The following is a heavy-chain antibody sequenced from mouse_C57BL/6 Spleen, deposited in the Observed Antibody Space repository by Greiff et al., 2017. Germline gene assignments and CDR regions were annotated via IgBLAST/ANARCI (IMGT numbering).Heavy chain of an antibody. D-gene: IGHD2-1*01. CDR3: ARDTDYGNYAIDY. CDR1: GYSITSGYY. V-gene: IGHV3-6*01. CDR2: ISYDGSN. J-gene: IGHJ2*01. Sequence: DVKLVESGPGLVKPSQSLSLTCSITGYSITSGYYWNWIRQFPGNKLEWMGYISYDGSNNYNPSLKNRISITRDTSKNQFFLKLNSVTTEDTATYYCARDTDYGNYAIDYWGQGTTLTVSS.